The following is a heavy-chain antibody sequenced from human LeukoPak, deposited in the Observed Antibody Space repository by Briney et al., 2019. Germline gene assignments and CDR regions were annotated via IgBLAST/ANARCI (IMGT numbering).Heavy chain of an antibody. CDR1: GFTFSSYS. CDR2: ISSSSSYI. D-gene: IGHD2-2*01. CDR3: ARLYCSSTSCHFDY. V-gene: IGHV3-21*01. J-gene: IGHJ4*02. Sequence: PGGSLRLSCAASGFTFSSYSMNWVRQAPGKGLEWVSSISSSSSYIYYADSVKGRLTISRDNAKNSLYLQMNSLRAEDTAVYYCARLYCSSTSCHFDYWGQGTLVTVSS.